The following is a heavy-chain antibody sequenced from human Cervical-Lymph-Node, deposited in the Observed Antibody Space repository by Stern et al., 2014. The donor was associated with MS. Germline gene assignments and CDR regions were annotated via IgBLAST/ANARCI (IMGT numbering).Heavy chain of an antibody. CDR2: INHNGDT. CDR3: ARGPQHSSWYFTFDY. V-gene: IGHV4-34*01. CDR1: GGSFSDYY. Sequence: QVQLQQWGAGLLKPSETLSLTCGVSGGSFSDYYWSWIRQAPGKGLEWIGEINHNGDTNYNPSLKSRVSLSVDTSKNQFSLKLSSVTAADTSVYYCARGPQHSSWYFTFDYWGQGTLVTVSS. J-gene: IGHJ4*02. D-gene: IGHD6-13*01.